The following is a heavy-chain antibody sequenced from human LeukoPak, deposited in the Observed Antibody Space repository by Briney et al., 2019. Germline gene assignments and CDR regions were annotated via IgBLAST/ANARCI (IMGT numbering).Heavy chain of an antibody. Sequence: ASVTVSCKASGYTFTSYDINWVRQAAGQGLEWMGWMNPNSGNTGYAQKFQGRVTMTRNTSISTAYMELSSLRSEDTAVYYCARGHYDFWSGYWDYYYYGMDVWGQGTTVTVSS. CDR3: ARGHYDFWSGYWDYYYYGMDV. CDR2: MNPNSGNT. D-gene: IGHD3-3*01. CDR1: GYTFTSYD. J-gene: IGHJ6*02. V-gene: IGHV1-8*01.